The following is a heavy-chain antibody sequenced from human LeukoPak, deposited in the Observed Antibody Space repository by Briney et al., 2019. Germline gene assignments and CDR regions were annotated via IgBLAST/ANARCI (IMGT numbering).Heavy chain of an antibody. J-gene: IGHJ4*02. Sequence: GGSLRLSCAASGFTFSNYWMSWVRQAPGKGLEWVANIKQDGSEKYYVDSVKGRFTISRDNAKNSLYLQMNSLRAEDPAVYYCARDSRGIDYWGQGTLVTVSS. CDR3: ARDSRGIDY. D-gene: IGHD3-10*01. V-gene: IGHV3-7*01. CDR1: GFTFSNYW. CDR2: IKQDGSEK.